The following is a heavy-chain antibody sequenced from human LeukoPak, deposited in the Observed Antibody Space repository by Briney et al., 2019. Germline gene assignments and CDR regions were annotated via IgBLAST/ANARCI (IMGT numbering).Heavy chain of an antibody. D-gene: IGHD1-7*01. J-gene: IGHJ4*02. CDR2: ITPILGIA. Sequence: ASVKVSCKASGGAFSSYAISWVRQAPGQGLEWMGRITPILGIANYAQKFQGRVTITADKSTSTAYMELSSLRSEDTAVYYCASMATGTTRDFDYWGQGTLVTVSS. CDR3: ASMATGTTRDFDY. V-gene: IGHV1-69*04. CDR1: GGAFSSYA.